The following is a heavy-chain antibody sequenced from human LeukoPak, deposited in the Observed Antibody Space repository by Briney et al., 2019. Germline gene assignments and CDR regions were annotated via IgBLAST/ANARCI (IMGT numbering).Heavy chain of an antibody. V-gene: IGHV3-23*01. Sequence: PGGSLRLSCAASGFTFSSYAMSWVRQAPGKGLEWVSAISGSGGSRYHADSVKGRFTISRDNSKNTLSLQMNSLRAEDTAVYYCAKDGGNYDNSGDPPIDYWGQGTLVTVSS. CDR3: AKDGGNYDNSGDPPIDY. J-gene: IGHJ4*02. CDR1: GFTFSSYA. CDR2: ISGSGGSR. D-gene: IGHD3-22*01.